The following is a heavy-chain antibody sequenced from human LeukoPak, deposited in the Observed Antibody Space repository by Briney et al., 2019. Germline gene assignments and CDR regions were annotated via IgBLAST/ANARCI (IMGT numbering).Heavy chain of an antibody. D-gene: IGHD2-2*01. J-gene: IGHJ4*02. V-gene: IGHV3-23*01. CDR3: AKASQYCSSTSCYLYFDY. Sequence: GGSLRLSCAASGFTFSSYAMSWVRQAPGKGLEWVSAISGSGGSTYYADSVKGRFTISRDNSKNTLYLQMNSLRAEDTAIYYCAKASQYCSSTSCYLYFDYWGQGTLVTVSS. CDR2: ISGSGGST. CDR1: GFTFSSYA.